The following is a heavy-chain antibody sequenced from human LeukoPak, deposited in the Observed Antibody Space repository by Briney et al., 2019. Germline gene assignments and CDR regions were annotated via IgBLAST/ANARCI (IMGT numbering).Heavy chain of an antibody. CDR2: IKSQTDGGTT. CDR3: NILVGFGIRD. J-gene: IGHJ4*02. D-gene: IGHD3-3*01. Sequence: PGGSLRLSCAASGSTFNNAWMSWVRQAPGKGLEWVGRIKSQTDGGTTDYAAPVKGRFTISRDDSENTLYLQMNSLNSEDTAVYYCNILVGFGIRDWGQGTLVTVSS. CDR1: GSTFNNAW. V-gene: IGHV3-15*01.